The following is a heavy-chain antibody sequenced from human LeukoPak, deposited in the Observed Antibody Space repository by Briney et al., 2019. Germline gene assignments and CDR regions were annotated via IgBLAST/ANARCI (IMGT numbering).Heavy chain of an antibody. CDR2: INPNSGGT. J-gene: IGHJ4*02. V-gene: IGHV1-2*02. D-gene: IGHD3-22*01. CDR3: ARVPRSYDSHGYFLDYFDY. CDR1: GYTFTGYY. Sequence: ASVKVSCKASGYTFTGYYIHWVRQAPGQGLEWMGWINPNSGGTKHAQKFQGRLTMTRDTSISTGYMELSRLRSDDAAVYYCARVPRSYDSHGYFLDYFDYWGQGTLVTVSA.